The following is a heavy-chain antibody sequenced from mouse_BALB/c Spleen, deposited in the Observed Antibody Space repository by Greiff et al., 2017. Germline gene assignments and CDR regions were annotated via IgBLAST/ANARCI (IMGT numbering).Heavy chain of an antibody. D-gene: IGHD2-4*01. V-gene: IGHV14-1*02. J-gene: IGHJ4*01. CDR3: ARCSTMITTMAMDY. Sequence: EVKLQESGAELVRPGALVKLSCKASGFNIKDYYMHWVKQRPEQGLEWIGWIDPENGNTIYDPKFQGKASITADTSSNTAYLQLSSLTSEDTAVYYCARCSTMITTMAMDYWGQGTSVTVSS. CDR2: IDPENGNT. CDR1: GFNIKDYY.